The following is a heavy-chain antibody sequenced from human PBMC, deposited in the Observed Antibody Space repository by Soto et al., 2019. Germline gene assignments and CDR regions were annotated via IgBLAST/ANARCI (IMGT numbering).Heavy chain of an antibody. CDR3: AKDWDKYCGGDCRHYYYYGMDV. CDR2: TRQDGGQS. Sequence: PGGSLRLSCEASGFTLSSYWMSWIRQAPGKGLEWVANTRQDGGQSYLVDSVQGRFTISRDNSKNTLYLQMNSLRAEDTAVYYCAKDWDKYCGGDCRHYYYYGMDVWGQGTTVTVSS. D-gene: IGHD2-21*02. V-gene: IGHV3-7*03. CDR1: GFTLSSYW. J-gene: IGHJ6*02.